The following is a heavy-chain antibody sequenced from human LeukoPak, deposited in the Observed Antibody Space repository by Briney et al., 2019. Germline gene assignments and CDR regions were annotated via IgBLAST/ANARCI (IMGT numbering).Heavy chain of an antibody. CDR2: IIPILGIA. V-gene: IGHV1-69*02. D-gene: IGHD1-26*01. CDR1: GGTFISYT. J-gene: IGHJ4*02. CDR3: ARLGDSGGGDY. Sequence: SVKVSCKASGGTFISYTISWVRQAPGQGLEWMGRIIPILGIANYAQKFQGRVTITADKSTSTAYMELSSLRSEDTAVYYCARLGDSGGGDYWGQGTLVTVSS.